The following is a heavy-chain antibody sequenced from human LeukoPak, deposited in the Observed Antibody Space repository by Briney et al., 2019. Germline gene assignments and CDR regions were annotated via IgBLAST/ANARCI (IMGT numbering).Heavy chain of an antibody. J-gene: IGHJ4*02. CDR2: IYYSGNT. CDR3: ARQTGSGLFILP. V-gene: IGHV4-39*01. Sequence: SETLSLTCTVSGVSISSSNSYWGWIRQPPGKGLEWIGSIYYSGNTYYNASLKSQVSISIDTSKNQFSLRLTSVTAADTAVYYCARQTGSGLFILPGGQGTLVTVSS. CDR1: GVSISSSNSY. D-gene: IGHD3/OR15-3a*01.